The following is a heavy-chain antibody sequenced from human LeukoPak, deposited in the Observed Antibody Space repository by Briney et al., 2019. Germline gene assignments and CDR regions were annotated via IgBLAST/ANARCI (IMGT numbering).Heavy chain of an antibody. V-gene: IGHV3-23*01. J-gene: IGHJ4*02. D-gene: IGHD3-10*01. CDR1: GITLSNYG. Sequence: PGGSLRLSCVVSGITLSNYGMSWVRQAPGKGLEWVSGISESGGGTKYADSVKGRFTISKDNSLNTVYLQMNNLRAEHTAVNFCAKRGIVIRGVLTSGFHKEAYYFDYWGQGILGSVSS. CDR2: ISESGGGT. CDR3: AKRGIVIRGVLTSGFHKEAYYFDY.